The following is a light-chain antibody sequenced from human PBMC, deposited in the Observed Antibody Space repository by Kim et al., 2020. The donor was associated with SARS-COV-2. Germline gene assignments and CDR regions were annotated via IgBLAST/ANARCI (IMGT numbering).Light chain of an antibody. V-gene: IGKV3-15*01. CDR3: QQYNAWPLT. CDR2: GAS. CDR1: QSVTIN. Sequence: EVVMTQSPATLSVSPGERATLSCRASQSVTINLAWYQEKPGQAPRLLIYGASTRAIGIPARFSGSGSGTEFTLTISSLQSEDFAVYYCQQYNAWPLTFGGGTKVEI. J-gene: IGKJ4*01.